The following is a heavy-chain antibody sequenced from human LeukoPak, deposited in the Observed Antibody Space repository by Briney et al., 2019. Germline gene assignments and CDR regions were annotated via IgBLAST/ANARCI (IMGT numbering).Heavy chain of an antibody. J-gene: IGHJ4*02. Sequence: SSETLSLTCTVSGGSISSYYWTWIRQPPGKGLEWIGYIYYSVITNDNPSLKILVTISVDTSKNQFSLKLSSVTAADTAVYYCARGYSSRKIDYWGQGTLVTVSS. CDR2: IYYSVIT. D-gene: IGHD6-13*01. CDR1: GGSISSYY. CDR3: ARGYSSRKIDY. V-gene: IGHV4-59*08.